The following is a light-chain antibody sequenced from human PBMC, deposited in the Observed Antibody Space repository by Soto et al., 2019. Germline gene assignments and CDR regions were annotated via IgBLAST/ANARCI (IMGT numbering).Light chain of an antibody. CDR3: YSYAGDNMYV. J-gene: IGLJ1*01. CDR2: EGT. CDR1: RNDVGGYNL. V-gene: IGLV2-23*01. Sequence: QSALTQPPSASGSPGQSVTISCTGTRNDVGGYNLVSWYQQHPGKVPKLMIFEGTKRPSGVSDRFSGSKSGNTASLTISGLQAEDEADYYCYSYAGDNMYVFGTGTKVTVL.